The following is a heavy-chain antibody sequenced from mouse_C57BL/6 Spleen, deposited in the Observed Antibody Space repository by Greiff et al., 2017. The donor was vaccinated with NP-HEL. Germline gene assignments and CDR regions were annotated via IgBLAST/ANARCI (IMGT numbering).Heavy chain of an antibody. V-gene: IGHV1-55*01. CDR1: GYTFTSYW. D-gene: IGHD2-14*01. J-gene: IGHJ2*01. CDR3: ERGGHYRKTYDIDY. CDR2: IYPGSGST. Sequence: QVQLQQPGAELVKPGASVKMSCKASGYTFTSYWITWVKQRPGQGLEWIGDIYPGSGSTNYNEQFKSKATLTVDTSSSTAYMQLSSLTSEDSAVYNGERGGHYRKTYDIDYWGQGTTLTVSS.